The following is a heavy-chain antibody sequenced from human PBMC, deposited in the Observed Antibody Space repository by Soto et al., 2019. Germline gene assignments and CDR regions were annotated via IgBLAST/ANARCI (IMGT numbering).Heavy chain of an antibody. CDR2: INHSGST. V-gene: IGHV4-34*01. CDR1: GGSFSGYY. CDR3: ARHPTITVTPDNWFDP. J-gene: IGHJ5*02. Sequence: SETLSLTCAVYGGSFSGYYWSWIRQPPGKGLEWIGEINHSGSTYYNPSLKSRVTISVDTSKNQFSLKLSSVTAADTAVYYCARHPTITVTPDNWFDPWGQGTLVPVSS. D-gene: IGHD4-4*01.